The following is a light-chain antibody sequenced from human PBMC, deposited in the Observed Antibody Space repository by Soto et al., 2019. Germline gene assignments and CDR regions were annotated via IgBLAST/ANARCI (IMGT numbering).Light chain of an antibody. V-gene: IGLV2-14*03. CDR3: SSYRSTSSTIVV. Sequence: QSALTQPASVSGSPGQSITISCTGTTSDVGGHNYVSWYQQHPGKAPKLMIYDVSDRPSGVSNRFSGSKSGNTASLTISGLQAEDEADYYCSSYRSTSSTIVVFGGGTKLTVL. CDR2: DVS. J-gene: IGLJ2*01. CDR1: TSDVGGHNY.